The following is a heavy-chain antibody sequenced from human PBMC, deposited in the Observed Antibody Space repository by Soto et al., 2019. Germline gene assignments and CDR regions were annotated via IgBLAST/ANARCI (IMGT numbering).Heavy chain of an antibody. CDR2: IIPIFGTA. CDR1: GVTFSSYA. J-gene: IGHJ6*02. CDR3: ARYCSGGSCYSRYGMDV. V-gene: IGHV1-69*13. Sequence: XVKVSCKASGVTFSSYAISWVRQAPGQGLEWMGGIIPIFGTANYAQKFQGRVTITADESTSTAYMELSSLRSEDTAVYYCARYCSGGSCYSRYGMDVWGQGNTVTVSS. D-gene: IGHD2-15*01.